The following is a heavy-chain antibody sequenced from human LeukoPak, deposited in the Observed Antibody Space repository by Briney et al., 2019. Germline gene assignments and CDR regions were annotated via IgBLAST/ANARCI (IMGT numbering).Heavy chain of an antibody. CDR3: ARAVRGRRAFDY. J-gene: IGHJ4*02. CDR2: IYYSGST. Sequence: PSETLSLTCTVSRGSISSYYWSWIRQPPGKGLEWIGSIYYSGSTNYNPSLKSRVTISVDTSKNQFSLKLSSVTAADTAVYYCARAVRGRRAFDYWGQGTLVTVSS. V-gene: IGHV4-59*08. CDR1: RGSISSYY. D-gene: IGHD3-10*01.